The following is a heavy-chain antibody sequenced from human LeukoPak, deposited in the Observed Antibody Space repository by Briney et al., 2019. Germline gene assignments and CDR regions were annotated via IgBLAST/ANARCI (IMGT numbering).Heavy chain of an antibody. V-gene: IGHV1-8*01. D-gene: IGHD3-3*01. Sequence: ASVKVSCKASGYTFTSYDTNWVRQAPGQGLEWMGWMNPNSGNTGYAQKFQGRVTMTRNTSISTAYMELSSLRSEDTAVYYCARVRGITIFGVALNWFDPWGQGTLVTVSS. CDR3: ARVRGITIFGVALNWFDP. J-gene: IGHJ5*02. CDR2: MNPNSGNT. CDR1: GYTFTSYD.